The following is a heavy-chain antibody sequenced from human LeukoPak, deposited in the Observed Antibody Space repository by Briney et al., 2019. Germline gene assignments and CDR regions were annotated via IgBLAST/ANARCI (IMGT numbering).Heavy chain of an antibody. CDR3: ARQMAAAGAGDYYYGMDV. D-gene: IGHD6-13*01. V-gene: IGHV5-51*01. J-gene: IGHJ6*02. CDR2: IYPGDSDT. Sequence: GESLKISCKGSGYSFTSYWIGWVRQMPGKGLEWMGIIYPGDSDTRYSPSFQGQVTISADKSISTAYLQWSSLKASDTAMYYCARQMAAAGAGDYYYGMDVWGQGTTVTVSS. CDR1: GYSFTSYW.